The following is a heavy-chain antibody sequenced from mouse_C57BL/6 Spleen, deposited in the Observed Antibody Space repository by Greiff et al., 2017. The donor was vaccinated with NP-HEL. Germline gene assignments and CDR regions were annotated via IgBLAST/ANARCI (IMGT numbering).Heavy chain of an antibody. CDR3: GYYFDY. Sequence: EVMLVESGPELVKPGASVKISCKASGYSFTGYYMNWVKQSPEKSLEWIGEINPSTGGTTYNQKFKAKATLTVDKSSSTAYMQLKSLTSEDSAVYYCGYYFDYWGQGTTLTVSS. CDR1: GYSFTGYY. CDR2: INPSTGGT. V-gene: IGHV1-42*01. J-gene: IGHJ2*01.